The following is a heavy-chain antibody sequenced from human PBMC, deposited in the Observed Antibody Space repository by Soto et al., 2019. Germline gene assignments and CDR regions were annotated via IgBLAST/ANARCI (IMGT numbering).Heavy chain of an antibody. D-gene: IGHD3-22*01. V-gene: IGHV4-34*01. CDR2: INHSGST. CDR1: GGSFSGYY. CDR3: ARDRYYDNSGEFDY. J-gene: IGHJ4*02. Sequence: QVQLQQWGAGLLKPSETLSLTCAVYGGSFSGYYWSWIRQPPGKGLEWIGEINHSGSTNYNPSLKSRVTISVDTSKNQFSLKLSSVTAADTAVYYCARDRYYDNSGEFDYWGQGTLVTVSS.